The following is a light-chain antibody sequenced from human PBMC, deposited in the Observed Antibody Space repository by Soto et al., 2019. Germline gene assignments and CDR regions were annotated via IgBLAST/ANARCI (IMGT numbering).Light chain of an antibody. Sequence: QSALTQPASVSGSPGQSITISCTGTSSDVGGHNYVSWYQQHPGKAPKLIIYDVSNRPSGVSNRFSGSKSGNTASLTISGLQAEDEADYYCSSYTYSRDVVFGGGTKLTVL. CDR3: SSYTYSRDVV. CDR2: DVS. CDR1: SSDVGGHNY. J-gene: IGLJ2*01. V-gene: IGLV2-14*01.